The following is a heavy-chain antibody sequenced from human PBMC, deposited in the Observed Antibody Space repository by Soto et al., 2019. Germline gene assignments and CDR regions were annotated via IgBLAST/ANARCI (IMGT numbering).Heavy chain of an antibody. CDR1: GYTLTELS. V-gene: IGHV1-46*01. CDR2: INPSGGST. D-gene: IGHD6-13*01. Sequence: GASVKVSCKVSGYTLTELSMHWVRQAPGKGLEWMGLINPSGGSTSYAQKFQGRVTMTRDTSTSTVYMELSSLRSEDTAVYYCATAAYSTSWYDFWGQGTLVTVSS. J-gene: IGHJ5*01. CDR3: ATAAYSTSWYDF.